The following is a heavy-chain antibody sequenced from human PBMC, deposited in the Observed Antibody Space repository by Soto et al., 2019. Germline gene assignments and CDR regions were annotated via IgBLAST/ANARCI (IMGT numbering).Heavy chain of an antibody. J-gene: IGHJ4*02. V-gene: IGHV3-33*06. CDR1: GFTFSSYG. D-gene: IGHD3-22*01. Sequence: GGSLRLSCAASGFTFSSYGMHWVRQAPGKGLEWVAVIWYDGSNKYYADSVKGRFTISRDNSKNTLYLQMNSLRAEDTAVYYCAKASHSSGSWALFDYWGLGTLVTVSS. CDR2: IWYDGSNK. CDR3: AKASHSSGSWALFDY.